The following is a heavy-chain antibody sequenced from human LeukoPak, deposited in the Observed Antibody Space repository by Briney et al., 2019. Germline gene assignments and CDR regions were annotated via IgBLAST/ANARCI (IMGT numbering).Heavy chain of an antibody. CDR1: GYTFTSYY. J-gene: IGHJ4*02. CDR3: ARVSGSQDFDY. D-gene: IGHD1-26*01. CDR2: INPSGGST. V-gene: IGHV1-46*01. Sequence: GASVKVSCKASGYTFTSYYMHWVRQAPGQGLEWMGIINPSGGSTSYAQKFQGRVTITRDTSASTAYMELSSLRSEDTAVYYCARVSGSQDFDYWGQGTLVTVSS.